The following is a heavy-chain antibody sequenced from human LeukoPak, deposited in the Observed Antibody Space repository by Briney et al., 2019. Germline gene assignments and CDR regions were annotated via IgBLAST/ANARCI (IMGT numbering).Heavy chain of an antibody. D-gene: IGHD6-19*01. J-gene: IGHJ4*02. CDR1: GFSFSDSG. CDR2: VSASSAFI. CDR3: AKVVVAGTGIDY. Sequence: GGSLRLSCAASGFSFSDSGMDWVRQAPGKGLEWVSSVSASSAFIWYADSVKGRFTISRDNAKNSLYLRMSSLRAEDTAVYYCAKVVVAGTGIDYWGQGTLVTVSS. V-gene: IGHV3-21*04.